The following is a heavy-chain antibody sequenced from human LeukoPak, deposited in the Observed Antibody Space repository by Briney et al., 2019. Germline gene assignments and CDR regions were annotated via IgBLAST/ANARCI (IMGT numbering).Heavy chain of an antibody. CDR2: IYYSGST. Sequence: PSETLSLTCTVSGGSISSSSYYWGWIRQPPGKGLEWIGSIYYSGSTCYNPSLKSRVTISVDTSKNQFSLKLSSVTAADTAVYYCASDSGSYYYGVDYWGQGTLVTVSS. D-gene: IGHD3-10*01. J-gene: IGHJ4*02. CDR1: GGSISSSSYY. V-gene: IGHV4-39*01. CDR3: ASDSGSYYYGVDY.